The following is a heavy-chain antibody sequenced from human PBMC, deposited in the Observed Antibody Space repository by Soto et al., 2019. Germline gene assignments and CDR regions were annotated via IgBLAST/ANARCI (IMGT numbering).Heavy chain of an antibody. CDR2: IYYSGST. Sequence: LSLTCTVSGGSISSYYWSWIRQPPGKGLEWIGYIYYSGSTNYNPSLKSRVTISVDTSKNQFSLKLSSVTAADTAVYYCARYTAPYDSSGYYWESEKYYFYYWGQGTLVTVSS. J-gene: IGHJ4*02. CDR1: GGSISSYY. CDR3: ARYTAPYDSSGYYWESEKYYFYY. V-gene: IGHV4-59*01. D-gene: IGHD3-22*01.